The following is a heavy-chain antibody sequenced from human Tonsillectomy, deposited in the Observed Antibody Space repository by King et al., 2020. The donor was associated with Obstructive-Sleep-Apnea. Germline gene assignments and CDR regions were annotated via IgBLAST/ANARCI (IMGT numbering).Heavy chain of an antibody. D-gene: IGHD3-16*01. CDR3: ARDQPTSYDYVWGSCFDY. CDR2: IIPVLNMA. Sequence: VQLVQSGTEVKRPGSSVKVSCKASGGTFSSYAISWVRQAPGQGLEWMGGIIPVLNMANYAQNFQDRVTITADKSTSTAYMKLSSLKSEDTAIYYCARDQPTSYDYVWGSCFDYWGQGTLVTVSS. CDR1: GGTFSSYA. J-gene: IGHJ4*02. V-gene: IGHV1-69*04.